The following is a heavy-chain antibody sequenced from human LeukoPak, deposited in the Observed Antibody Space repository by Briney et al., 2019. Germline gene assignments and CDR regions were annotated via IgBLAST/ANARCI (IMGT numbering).Heavy chain of an antibody. V-gene: IGHV4-30-2*01. J-gene: IGHJ4*02. CDR1: GGSISSGGYS. Sequence: SETLSLTCAVSGGSISSGGYSWSWIRQPPGKGLEWIGYIYHSGSTYYNPSLKSRVTISVDRSKNQFSLELSSVTAADTAVYYCAGADYGVFDYWGQGTLVTVSS. CDR2: IYHSGST. D-gene: IGHD4-17*01. CDR3: AGADYGVFDY.